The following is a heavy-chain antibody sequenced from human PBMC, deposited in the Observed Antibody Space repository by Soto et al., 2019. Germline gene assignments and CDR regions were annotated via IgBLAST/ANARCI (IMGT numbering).Heavy chain of an antibody. J-gene: IGHJ4*02. CDR1: GFTFSSYG. V-gene: IGHV3-30*03. CDR2: ISFDGGNT. D-gene: IGHD6-19*01. Sequence: QVQLVESGGGVVQPGRSLRLSCAASGFTFSSYGMHWVRQAPGKGLEWVALISFDGGNTYYADSVKGRFTISRDNSQNTLYLQMHSLRAEDTSLYYCGAGQFFSDYWGQGALVTVSS. CDR3: GAGQFFSDY.